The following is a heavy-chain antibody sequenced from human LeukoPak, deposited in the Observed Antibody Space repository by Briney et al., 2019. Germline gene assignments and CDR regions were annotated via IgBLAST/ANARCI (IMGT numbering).Heavy chain of an antibody. Sequence: PGGSLRLSCAASGFTFSSYAMSWVRQAPGKGLEWVSAISGSSGSTYYEDSVKGRVTISRDNYKKRLYLQMNSLREGDRGVYYCAKTIRGWYLLRYYFDYWGQGTLVTVSS. D-gene: IGHD6-19*01. CDR3: AKTIRGWYLLRYYFDY. J-gene: IGHJ4*02. CDR2: ISGSSGST. CDR1: GFTFSSYA. V-gene: IGHV3-23*01.